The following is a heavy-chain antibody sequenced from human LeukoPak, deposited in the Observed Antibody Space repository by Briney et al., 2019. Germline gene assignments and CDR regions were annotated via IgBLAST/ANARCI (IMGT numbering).Heavy chain of an antibody. D-gene: IGHD1-26*01. V-gene: IGHV3-30*03. J-gene: IGHJ4*02. CDR2: ISYDGSYE. CDR1: GFTFSAFG. CDR3: ARGGLTIAEATTSWYLDY. Sequence: GGSLRLSCAASGFTFSAFGMHWVRQAPGKGLEWVAVISYDGSYEYFADLVKGRFTISRDNSKNTLYLQMNSLRGEDTAVYYCARGGLTIAEATTSWYLDYWGQGTLVTVSS.